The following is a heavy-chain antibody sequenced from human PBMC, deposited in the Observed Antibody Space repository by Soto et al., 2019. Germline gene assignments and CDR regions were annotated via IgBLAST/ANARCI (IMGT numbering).Heavy chain of an antibody. V-gene: IGHV4-31*03. Sequence: QVQLQESGPGLVKPSQTLSLTCTVSGGSISSGGYYCSWILQHPWNGLEWIGYIYYSGSTYYNPSLKSRVTISVDTSKNQFSLKLSSVTAADTAVYYCARVCGGDCHNGMDVWGQGTTVTVSS. D-gene: IGHD2-21*02. CDR3: ARVCGGDCHNGMDV. J-gene: IGHJ6*02. CDR2: IYYSGST. CDR1: GGSISSGGYY.